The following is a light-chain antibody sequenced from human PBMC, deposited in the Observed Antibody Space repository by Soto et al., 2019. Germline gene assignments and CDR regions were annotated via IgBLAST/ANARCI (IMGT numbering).Light chain of an antibody. CDR3: QQYSTYRT. CDR1: QNVNNW. Sequence: DIQMTQFPSALSASVGDRVTITCRASQNVNNWLAWYQHKPGKAPQLLIYDASVLETGVPSRFSGCGSGTDFTLAISGLQSDDFPTYYCQQYSTYRTFGPGTKVDIK. CDR2: DAS. J-gene: IGKJ1*01. V-gene: IGKV1-5*01.